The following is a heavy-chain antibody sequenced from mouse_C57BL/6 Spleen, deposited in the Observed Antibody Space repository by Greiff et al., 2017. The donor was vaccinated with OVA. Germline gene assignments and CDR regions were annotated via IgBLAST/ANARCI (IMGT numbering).Heavy chain of an antibody. CDR2: IYPGDGDT. CDR3: ARETGTSYAMDY. J-gene: IGHJ4*01. D-gene: IGHD4-1*01. CDR1: GYAFSSSW. V-gene: IGHV1-82*01. Sequence: VQLQQSGPELVKPGASVKISCKASGYAFSSSWMNWVKQRPGKGLEWIGRIYPGDGDTNYNGKFKGKATLTADKSSSTAYMQLSSLTSEDSAVYFCARETGTSYAMDYWGQGTSVTVSS.